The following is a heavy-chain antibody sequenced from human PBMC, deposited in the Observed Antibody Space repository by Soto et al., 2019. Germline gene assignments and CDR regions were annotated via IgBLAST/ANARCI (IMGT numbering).Heavy chain of an antibody. Sequence: SETLSLTCTVSGGSISSSDYYWAWIRQPPGKGLEWLATVYYSGSIYYSPSLKSRATISVDTSKNQISLNLTSVTAADTASYFCARHRNNRGSWYWVDPWGQGTLVTVSS. CDR2: VYYSGSI. J-gene: IGHJ5*02. V-gene: IGHV4-39*01. D-gene: IGHD6-13*01. CDR3: ARHRNNRGSWYWVDP. CDR1: GGSISSSDYY.